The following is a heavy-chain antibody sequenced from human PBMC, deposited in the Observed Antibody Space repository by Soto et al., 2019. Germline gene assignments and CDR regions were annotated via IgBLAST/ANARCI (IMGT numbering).Heavy chain of an antibody. CDR1: GYTFTSYA. D-gene: IGHD1-26*01. Sequence: GASVKVSCTASGYTFTSYAMHWVRQAPGQRLEWMGWINAGNGNTKYSQKFQGRVTITRDTSASTAYMELSSLRSEDTAVYYCASPGGIVGALSHFDYWGQGTLVTVSS. J-gene: IGHJ4*02. CDR3: ASPGGIVGALSHFDY. V-gene: IGHV1-3*01. CDR2: INAGNGNT.